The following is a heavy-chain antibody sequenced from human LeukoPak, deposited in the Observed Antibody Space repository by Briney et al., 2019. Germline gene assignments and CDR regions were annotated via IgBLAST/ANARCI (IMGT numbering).Heavy chain of an antibody. V-gene: IGHV4-34*01. CDR3: ARSVPYYYDSRAASYYYYMDV. CDR2: INHSGST. CDR1: GGSFSGYY. J-gene: IGHJ6*03. Sequence: SETLSLTCAVYGGSFSGYYWTWIRQPPGKGLEWIGEINHSGSTNYNPSLTSRLTISVDTSKKQFSLRLSSVTAADTAIYYCARSVPYYYDSRAASYYYYMDVWGKGTTVTVSS. D-gene: IGHD3-22*01.